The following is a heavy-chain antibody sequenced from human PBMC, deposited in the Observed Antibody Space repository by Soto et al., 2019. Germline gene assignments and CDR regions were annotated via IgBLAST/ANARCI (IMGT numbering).Heavy chain of an antibody. V-gene: IGHV3-7*01. CDR1: GFTFSSYW. CDR3: ARIAASGRGWDV. CDR2: IKQDGSEE. Sequence: EVQLVESGGGLVQPGGSLRLSCVDSGFTFSSYWMSWVRQAPVKGLEWVGNIKQDGSEENYVGSVKGRFTISRDDAKNSIYLKMNSLRAEDTAVYYCARIAASGRGWDVWGQGTTVVVSS. D-gene: IGHD6-13*01. J-gene: IGHJ6*02.